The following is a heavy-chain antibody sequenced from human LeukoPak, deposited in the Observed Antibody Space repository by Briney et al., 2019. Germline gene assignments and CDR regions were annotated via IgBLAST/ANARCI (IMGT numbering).Heavy chain of an antibody. CDR3: ARVWLGPMVRGEPENFDY. J-gene: IGHJ4*02. CDR2: IYSGGST. CDR1: GFTVSSNY. V-gene: IGHV3-53*01. Sequence: GGSLRLSCAASGFTVSSNYMSWVRQAPGKGLEWVSVIYSGGSTYYADSVKGRFTISRDNSKNTLYLQMNSLRAEDTAVYYCARVWLGPMVRGEPENFDYWGQGTLVTVSS. D-gene: IGHD3-10*01.